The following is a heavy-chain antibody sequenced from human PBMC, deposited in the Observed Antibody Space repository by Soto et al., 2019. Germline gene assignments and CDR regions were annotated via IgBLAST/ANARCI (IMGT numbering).Heavy chain of an antibody. CDR1: GGTFSSYT. D-gene: IGHD2-15*01. CDR3: ARDRLGYCSGGSCYRGYYYYGMDV. Sequence: QVQLVQSGAEVKKPGSSVKVSRKASGGTFSSYTISWVRQAPGQGLEWMGRIIPILGIANYAQKFQGRVTITADKSTSTAYMELSSLRSEDTAVYYCARDRLGYCSGGSCYRGYYYYGMDVWGQGTTVTVSS. V-gene: IGHV1-69*08. CDR2: IIPILGIA. J-gene: IGHJ6*02.